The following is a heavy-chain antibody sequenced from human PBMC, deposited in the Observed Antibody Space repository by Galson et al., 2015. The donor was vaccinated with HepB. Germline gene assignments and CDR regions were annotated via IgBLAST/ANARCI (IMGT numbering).Heavy chain of an antibody. CDR2: ISGSAITI. V-gene: IGHV3-48*03. Sequence: SLRLSCAVSGFMFSSYEMNWVRQAPGKGLEWVSYISGSAITIYYADSVKGSFTIARDNAKNSLYLQMNSLRAEDTAVYYCARVSPGYYGMDVWGQGTTVTVSS. CDR1: GFMFSSYE. D-gene: IGHD3-10*01. J-gene: IGHJ6*02. CDR3: ARVSPGYYGMDV.